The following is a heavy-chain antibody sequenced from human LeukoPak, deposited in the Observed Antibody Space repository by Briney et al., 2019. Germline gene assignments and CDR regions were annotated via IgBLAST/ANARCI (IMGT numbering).Heavy chain of an antibody. D-gene: IGHD4-17*01. CDR3: ARDHPYGEIFDY. J-gene: IGHJ4*02. CDR1: GFTFSSYE. Sequence: PGGSLRLSCAASGFTFSSYEMNWLRQAPRKGLEWGSYISSSGSTIYYADSVKGRFTISRDNAKNSLYLQMNSLRAEDTAVYYCARDHPYGEIFDYWGQGTLVTVSS. V-gene: IGHV3-48*03. CDR2: ISSSGSTI.